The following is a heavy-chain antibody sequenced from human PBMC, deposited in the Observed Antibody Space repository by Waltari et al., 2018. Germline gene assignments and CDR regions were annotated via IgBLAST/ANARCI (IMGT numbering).Heavy chain of an antibody. CDR3: AREGDCSSTSCYIGLLGY. CDR1: GGSISSGGYY. V-gene: IGHV4-31*03. J-gene: IGHJ4*02. Sequence: QVQLQESGPGLVKPSQTLSLTCTVSGGSISSGGYYWSWIRQHPGKGLEWIGYIYYSGSTYYNPSLKSRVTISVDTSKNQFSLKLSSVTAADTAVYYCAREGDCSSTSCYIGLLGYWGQGTLVTASS. D-gene: IGHD2-2*02. CDR2: IYYSGST.